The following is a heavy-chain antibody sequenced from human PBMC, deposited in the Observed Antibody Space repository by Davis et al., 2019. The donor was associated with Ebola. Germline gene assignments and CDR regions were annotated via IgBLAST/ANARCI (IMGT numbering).Heavy chain of an antibody. V-gene: IGHV7-4-1*02. J-gene: IGHJ5*02. CDR2: INTNTGNP. CDR1: GDTFRRHG. CDR3: AREADP. Sequence: ASVKVSCKTSGDTFRRHGISWVRQAPGQGLEWMGWINTNTGNPTYAQGFTGRFVFSLDTSVSTAYLQISSLKAEDTAVYYCAREADPWGQGTLVTVSS.